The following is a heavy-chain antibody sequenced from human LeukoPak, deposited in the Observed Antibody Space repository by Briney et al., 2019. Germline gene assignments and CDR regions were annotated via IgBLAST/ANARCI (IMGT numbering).Heavy chain of an antibody. D-gene: IGHD2-15*01. CDR2: IYPADSDI. CDR3: ARQEYCSGGSCYTWFDP. J-gene: IGHJ5*02. Sequence: GESLKISCKGSGYSINNYWIGWVRQMPGKGLEWVGIIYPADSDIRYSPSFQGQVTISADKSISTAYLQWSSLKASDTAMYYRARQEYCSGGSCYTWFDPWGQGTLVIVSS. CDR1: GYSINNYW. V-gene: IGHV5-51*01.